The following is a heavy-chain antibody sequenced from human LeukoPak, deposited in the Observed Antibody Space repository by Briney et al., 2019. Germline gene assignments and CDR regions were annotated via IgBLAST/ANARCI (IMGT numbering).Heavy chain of an antibody. Sequence: GGSLRLSCTGSGXTFCDDYMSWVRQAPGKGLEWVVLIKTKAHGGTIEYAASVNGRFTISRDDSKSIAYLQMDSLKTEDTAVYYCAVSGSGPKDYWGQGTLVTVSS. V-gene: IGHV3-49*04. CDR1: GXTFCDDY. D-gene: IGHD3-10*01. J-gene: IGHJ4*02. CDR3: AVSGSGPKDY. CDR2: IKTKAHGGTI.